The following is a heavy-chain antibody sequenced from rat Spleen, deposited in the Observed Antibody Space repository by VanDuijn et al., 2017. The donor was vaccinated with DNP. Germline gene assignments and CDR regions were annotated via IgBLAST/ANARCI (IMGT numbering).Heavy chain of an antibody. CDR3: TRDGSSFDY. V-gene: IGHV5-31*01. D-gene: IGHD5-1*01. Sequence: EVQLVESGGGPVQPGRSLKLSCVASGFIFSNYWMTWIRQAPGKGLEWVASITNSGDGTYYSDSVKGRFTISRDNAKSTLYLQMNSLRSEDTATYYCTRDGSSFDYWGQGTLVTVS. CDR1: GFIFSNYW. CDR2: ITNSGDGT. J-gene: IGHJ3*01.